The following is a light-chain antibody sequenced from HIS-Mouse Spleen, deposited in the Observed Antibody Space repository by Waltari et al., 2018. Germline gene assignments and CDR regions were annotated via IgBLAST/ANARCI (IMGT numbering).Light chain of an antibody. V-gene: IGKV1-9*01. CDR3: QQLNSYPQET. CDR2: AAS. CDR1: QGISSY. J-gene: IGKJ4*01. Sequence: DIQLTQSPSFLSASVGDRVTITCRASQGISSYLAWYQQKPGKAPKLLIYAASTLHSGVPSRFSGSGSGTEFTLTISSLQPEDFATYYCQQLNSYPQETFGGGTKVEIK.